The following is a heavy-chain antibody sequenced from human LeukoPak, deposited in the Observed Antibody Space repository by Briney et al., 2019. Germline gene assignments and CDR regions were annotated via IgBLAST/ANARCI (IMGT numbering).Heavy chain of an antibody. Sequence: GGSLRLSCAASGFTFSSYGMHWVRQAPGKGLEWVAVISYDGSNKYYADSVKGRFTISRDNSKNTLYLQMNSLRAEDTAVYYCAKAISYSSGWYFDYWGQGTLVTVSS. CDR2: ISYDGSNK. D-gene: IGHD6-19*01. CDR3: AKAISYSSGWYFDY. V-gene: IGHV3-30*18. CDR1: GFTFSSYG. J-gene: IGHJ4*02.